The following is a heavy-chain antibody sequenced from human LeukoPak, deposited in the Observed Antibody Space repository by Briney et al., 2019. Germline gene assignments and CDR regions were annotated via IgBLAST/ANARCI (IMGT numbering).Heavy chain of an antibody. CDR2: ISWNSGSI. D-gene: IGHD5-12*01. J-gene: IGHJ4*02. V-gene: IGHV3-9*01. Sequence: GGSLRLSCAASGFTFDDYAMHWVRQAPGKGLEWVSGISWNSGSIGYADSVKGRFTISRDNAKNSLYLQMNSLRAEDTAVYYCARDRGYSGYGEIDYWGQGTLVTVSS. CDR1: GFTFDDYA. CDR3: ARDRGYSGYGEIDY.